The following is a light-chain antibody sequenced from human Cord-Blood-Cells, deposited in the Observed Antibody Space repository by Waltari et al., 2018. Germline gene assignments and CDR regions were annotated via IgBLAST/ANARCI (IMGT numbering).Light chain of an antibody. CDR2: GAS. J-gene: IGKJ1*01. Sequence: DIVMTQTPDSLAVSLCERATITCKSSQSVLYSSNNKNYLAWYQQKPGQPPKLLIYGASTRESGVPNRFSGSGSGTDFTLTISSLQAEDVAVYYCQQYCSTPQTFGQGTKVEIK. CDR1: QSVLYSSNNKNY. V-gene: IGKV4-1*01. CDR3: QQYCSTPQT.